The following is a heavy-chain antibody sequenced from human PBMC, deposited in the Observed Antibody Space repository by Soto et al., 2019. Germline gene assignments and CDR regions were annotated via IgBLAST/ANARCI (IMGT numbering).Heavy chain of an antibody. D-gene: IGHD3-3*01. J-gene: IGHJ6*02. CDR3: ARGEGYYDFWSGSMDV. CDR2: IYYSGST. CDR1: GGSISSGDYY. V-gene: IGHV4-30-4*01. Sequence: SETLSLTCTVSGGSISSGDYYWSWIRQPPGKGLEWIGYIYYSGSTYYNPSLKSRVTISVDTSKNQFSLKPSSVTAADTAVYYCARGEGYYDFWSGSMDVWGQGTTVTVSS.